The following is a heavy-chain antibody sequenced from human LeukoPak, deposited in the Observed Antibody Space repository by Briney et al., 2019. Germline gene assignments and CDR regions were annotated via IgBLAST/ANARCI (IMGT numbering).Heavy chain of an antibody. D-gene: IGHD3-3*01. CDR1: GGSISSGGYY. J-gene: IGHJ6*03. V-gene: IGHV3-11*04. CDR2: ISGSGGST. Sequence: LSLTCTVSGGSISSGGYYWSWIRQHPGKGLEWVSAISGSGGSTYYADSVKGRFTISRDNAKNSLYLQMNSLRAEDTAVYYCARDQVLRFLEWSRYYYYMDVWGKGTTVTVSS. CDR3: ARDQVLRFLEWSRYYYYMDV.